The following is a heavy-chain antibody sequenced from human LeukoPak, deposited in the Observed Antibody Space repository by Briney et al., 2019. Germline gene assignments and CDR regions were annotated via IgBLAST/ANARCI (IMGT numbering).Heavy chain of an antibody. CDR3: AKDMRQLLVVPLDP. J-gene: IGHJ5*02. CDR2: ISWNSGSI. CDR1: GFTFDDYA. Sequence: GGSLRLPCAASGFTFDDYAMHWVRQAPGKGLEWVSGISWNSGSIGYADSVKGRFTISRDNAKNSLYLQMYSLRAEDTALYYCAKDMRQLLVVPLDPWGQGTLVTVSS. V-gene: IGHV3-9*01. D-gene: IGHD2-2*01.